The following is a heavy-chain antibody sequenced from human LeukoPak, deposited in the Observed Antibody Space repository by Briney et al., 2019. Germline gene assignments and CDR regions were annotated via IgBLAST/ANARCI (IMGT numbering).Heavy chain of an antibody. Sequence: QAGGSLRLSCAASGFTFSTYAMSWVRQAPGKGLEWVSGISGSGGSTYYADSVKGRFTISRDNAENSLYLQMNSLRADDTAVYYCARGYTSTSRMIDFWGQGTQVTVSS. J-gene: IGHJ4*02. CDR2: ISGSGGST. D-gene: IGHD2-2*01. V-gene: IGHV3-23*01. CDR3: ARGYTSTSRMIDF. CDR1: GFTFSTYA.